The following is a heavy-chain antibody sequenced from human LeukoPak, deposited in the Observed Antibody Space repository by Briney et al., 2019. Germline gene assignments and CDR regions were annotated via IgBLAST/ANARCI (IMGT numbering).Heavy chain of an antibody. CDR2: INPSDDST. CDR3: ARAWRYTDWFDP. D-gene: IGHD1-14*01. CDR1: GYTFTSYY. V-gene: IGHV1-46*01. Sequence: ASVKVSCKASGYTFTSYYMHWVRQAPGRGLEWMGIINPSDDSTIYAQKFQGRVTVTRDTSTSTVYMELSSLRSEDTAVYYCARAWRYTDWFDPWGQGTLVTVSS. J-gene: IGHJ5*02.